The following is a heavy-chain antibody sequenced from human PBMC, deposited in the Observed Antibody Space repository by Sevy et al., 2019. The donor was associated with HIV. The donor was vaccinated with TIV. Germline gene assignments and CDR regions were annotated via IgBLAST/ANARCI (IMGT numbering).Heavy chain of an antibody. CDR3: ARGQGLIFGVVIINYYCGMDV. CDR1: GYTFTSYD. J-gene: IGHJ6*02. D-gene: IGHD3-3*01. Sequence: ASVKVSCKASGYTFTSYDINWVRQATGQGLEWMGWMNPNSGNTGYAQKFQGRVTMTRNTSISTAYMELSSLRSEDTAVYYCARGQGLIFGVVIINYYCGMDVWGQGTTVTVSS. CDR2: MNPNSGNT. V-gene: IGHV1-8*01.